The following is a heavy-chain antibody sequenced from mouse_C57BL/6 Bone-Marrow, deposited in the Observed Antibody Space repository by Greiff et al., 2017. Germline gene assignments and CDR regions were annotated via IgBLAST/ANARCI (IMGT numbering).Heavy chain of an antibody. Sequence: QVQLQQPGAELVKPGASVKLSCKASGYTFTSYWMQWVKQRPGQGLEWIGEIDPSDSYTNYNQKFKGKATLTVDTSSSTAYMQLSSLTSEDSAVDYCASWDWIAYWGQGTLVTVSA. J-gene: IGHJ3*01. CDR1: GYTFTSYW. CDR2: IDPSDSYT. CDR3: ASWDWIAY. D-gene: IGHD4-1*01. V-gene: IGHV1-50*01.